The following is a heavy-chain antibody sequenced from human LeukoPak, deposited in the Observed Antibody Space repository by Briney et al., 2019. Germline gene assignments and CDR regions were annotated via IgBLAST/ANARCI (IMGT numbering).Heavy chain of an antibody. D-gene: IGHD4-23*01. CDR3: ARGMVTTVVVGLFDY. V-gene: IGHV3-30*04. CDR1: GFTFSSYA. J-gene: IGHJ4*02. CDR2: ISYDGCNN. Sequence: GRSLRLSCAASGFTFSSYAMHWVRQAPGNGLEWVAVISYDGCNNNYADSVKARFTISRDNSKNTLYLQMNSLRAKDTAVYYCARGMVTTVVVGLFDYWGQGTLVTVSS.